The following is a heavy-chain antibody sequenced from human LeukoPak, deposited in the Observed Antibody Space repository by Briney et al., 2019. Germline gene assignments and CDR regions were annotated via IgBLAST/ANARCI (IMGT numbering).Heavy chain of an antibody. V-gene: IGHV3-23*01. J-gene: IGHJ4*02. CDR2: ISGSGGST. CDR3: AKEDSAVRGVTDY. D-gene: IGHD3-10*01. CDR1: GFVFSKNG. Sequence: PGGSLRLSCATSGFVFSKNGMHWVRQAPGKGLEWVSAISGSGGSTYYADSVKGRFTISRDNSKNTLYLQMNSLRAEDTAVYYCAKEDSAVRGVTDYWGQGTLVTVSS.